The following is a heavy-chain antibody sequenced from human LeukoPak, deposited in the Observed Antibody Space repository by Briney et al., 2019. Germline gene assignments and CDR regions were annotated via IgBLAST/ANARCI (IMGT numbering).Heavy chain of an antibody. V-gene: IGHV3-74*01. Sequence: GGSLRLSCAASGFTFSSYWLHWVRQAPGKGLVWISRISSDGSSTNYADSVKGRFTISRDNSKNTLYLQMNSLRAEDTAVYYCTRSEQQLVYYYYYYGMDVWGQGTTVTVSS. CDR1: GFTFSSYW. CDR3: TRSEQQLVYYYYYYGMDV. D-gene: IGHD6-13*01. CDR2: ISSDGSST. J-gene: IGHJ6*02.